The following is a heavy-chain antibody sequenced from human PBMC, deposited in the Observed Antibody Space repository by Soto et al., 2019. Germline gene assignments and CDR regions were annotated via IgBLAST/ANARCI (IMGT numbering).Heavy chain of an antibody. Sequence: SETLSLTCTVSGVSISSSSYCWGWIRQPPGKGLEWIGSIYYSGSTYYNPSLKSRVTISVDTSKNQFSLKLSSVTAADTAVYYCAGQTTVGEYYFDYWGQGTLVTVSS. V-gene: IGHV4-39*01. CDR1: GVSISSSSYC. CDR2: IYYSGST. D-gene: IGHD4-17*01. J-gene: IGHJ4*02. CDR3: AGQTTVGEYYFDY.